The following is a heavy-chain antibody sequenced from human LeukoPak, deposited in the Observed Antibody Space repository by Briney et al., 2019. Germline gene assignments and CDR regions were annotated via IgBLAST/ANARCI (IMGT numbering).Heavy chain of an antibody. CDR3: ASDIVATSGDF. Sequence: AGGSLRLSCAASGFTFSDNYMSWVRQAPGKGLEWVAYITSSGDDIYYADSVKGRFTISRDNAKNALFLRMSSLRGEDTATYYCASDIVATSGDFWGQGTLVSVSS. J-gene: IGHJ4*02. CDR1: GFTFSDNY. CDR2: ITSSGDDI. V-gene: IGHV3-11*01. D-gene: IGHD5-12*01.